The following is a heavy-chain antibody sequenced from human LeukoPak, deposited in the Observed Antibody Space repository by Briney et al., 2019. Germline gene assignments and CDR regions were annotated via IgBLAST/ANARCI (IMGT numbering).Heavy chain of an antibody. Sequence: PGGSLRLSCAASGFTFGSCAMSWVRQAPGKGLEWVSSISGSGGNTYYADSVKGRFTVSRDTSKNTLYLQMNSLRAEDTAVYYCAKRSEGFDHWGQGTLVTVSS. CDR2: ISGSGGNT. V-gene: IGHV3-23*01. CDR3: AKRSEGFDH. CDR1: GFTFGSCA. J-gene: IGHJ4*02.